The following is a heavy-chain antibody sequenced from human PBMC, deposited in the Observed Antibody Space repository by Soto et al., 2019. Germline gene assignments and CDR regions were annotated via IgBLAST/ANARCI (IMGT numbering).Heavy chain of an antibody. V-gene: IGHV3-15*07. D-gene: IGHD7-27*01. CDR3: ATAPGYWGSAPLDY. CDR2: IKSQTDGGTT. CDR1: GLTFNDAW. J-gene: IGHJ4*02. Sequence: ESGGGLVKPGGSLRLSCTVSGLTFNDAWMNWVRQAPGKGLEWVGRIKSQTDGGTTDYAAPVKGRFTVSRDDSRDTLYLQMDSLKIEDTAVYFCATAPGYWGSAPLDYWGQGTLVTVSS.